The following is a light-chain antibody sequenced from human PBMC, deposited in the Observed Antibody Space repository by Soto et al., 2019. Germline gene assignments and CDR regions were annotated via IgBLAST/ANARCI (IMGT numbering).Light chain of an antibody. J-gene: IGKJ1*01. Sequence: EIVMTQSPATLSVSPGERATLSCRASQSISSNLAWYQQKPGQAPRLLMFRTSSRATGFPARFSGSGSGTEFTLTINSLQSEDSAVYYCQQHNNWPWTFGQGTKVDIK. CDR2: RTS. CDR3: QQHNNWPWT. V-gene: IGKV3-15*01. CDR1: QSISSN.